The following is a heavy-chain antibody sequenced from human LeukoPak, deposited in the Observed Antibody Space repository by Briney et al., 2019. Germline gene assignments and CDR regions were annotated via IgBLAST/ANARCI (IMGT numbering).Heavy chain of an antibody. CDR1: GDSISSYY. CDR2: IYYSGST. CDR3: ARDNGCSGGSCYRWFDP. D-gene: IGHD2-15*01. V-gene: IGHV4-59*01. Sequence: SETLSLTCTVSGDSISSYYWSWIRQPPGKGLEWIGFIYYSGSTNYNPSLKSRVTISVDTSKNQFSLKLSSVTAADTAVYYCARDNGCSGGSCYRWFDPWGQGTLVTVS. J-gene: IGHJ5*02.